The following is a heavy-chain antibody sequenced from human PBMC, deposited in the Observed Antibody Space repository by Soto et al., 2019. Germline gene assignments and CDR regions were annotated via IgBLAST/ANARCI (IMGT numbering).Heavy chain of an antibody. CDR1: RDGLAELS. D-gene: IGHD2-21*01. Sequence: GASVELSWEVCRDGLAELSMQWVRQAPGKGLEWMGGFDPEDGETIYAQKFQGRVTMTEDTSTDTAYMELSSLRSEDTAVYYCATAGMWFAYWGQGTLVTVSS. V-gene: IGHV1-24*01. J-gene: IGHJ4*02. CDR3: ATAGMWFAY. CDR2: FDPEDGET.